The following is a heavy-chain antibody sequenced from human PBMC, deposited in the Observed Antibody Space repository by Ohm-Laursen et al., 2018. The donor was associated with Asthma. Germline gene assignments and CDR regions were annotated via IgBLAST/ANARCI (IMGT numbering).Heavy chain of an antibody. Sequence: SLRLSCAASGFTFRSYSMNWVCQAPGKGLEWVSYISSSSGTIYYADSVKGRFTIFRDNAENSLYLQMNSLRDEDTAVYYCARDRNWDFDYWGQGTLVTVSS. CDR2: ISSSSGTI. CDR1: GFTFRSYS. J-gene: IGHJ4*02. D-gene: IGHD3-16*01. CDR3: ARDRNWDFDY. V-gene: IGHV3-48*02.